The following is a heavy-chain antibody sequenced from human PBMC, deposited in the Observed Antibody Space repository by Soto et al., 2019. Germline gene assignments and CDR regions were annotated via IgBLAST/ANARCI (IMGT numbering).Heavy chain of an antibody. CDR2: ISAYNGNT. CDR1: GYTFTSYG. J-gene: IGHJ4*02. V-gene: IGHV1-18*01. CDR3: ARDRLHALRYGGVPDFDY. D-gene: IGHD5-12*01. Sequence: QVQLVQSGAEVKKPGASVKVSCKASGYTFTSYGISWVRQAPGQGLEWMRWISAYNGNTNYAQKLQGRGTMTTDTSTSTADMELRSLRSDDTAVYYCARDRLHALRYGGVPDFDYWGQGTLVTVSS.